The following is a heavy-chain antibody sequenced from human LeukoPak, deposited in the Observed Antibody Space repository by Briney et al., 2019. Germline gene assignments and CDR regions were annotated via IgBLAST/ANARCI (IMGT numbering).Heavy chain of an antibody. J-gene: IGHJ3*02. CDR1: GFTFSSYW. D-gene: IGHD6-6*01. CDR2: IKQDGSEK. V-gene: IGHV3-7*01. Sequence: PGGSLRLSCAASGFTFSSYWMSWVRQAPGKGLEWVANIKQDGSEKYYVDSVKGRFTISRDNAKNSLYLQMNSLRAEDTAVYYCAKGAWEDSSSSLSFDIWGQGTMVTVSS. CDR3: AKGAWEDSSSSLSFDI.